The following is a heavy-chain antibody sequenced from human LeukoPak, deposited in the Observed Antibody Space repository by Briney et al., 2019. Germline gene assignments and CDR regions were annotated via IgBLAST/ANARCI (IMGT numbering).Heavy chain of an antibody. J-gene: IGHJ4*02. CDR3: ARAKGQLILPFFDN. Sequence: MSSETLSLTCAVYGGSFSGYYWSWIRQPPGKGLEFIANIYYAGTTYYNPSLKGRVTISVATSKDQFSLKLTSVTAADTAVYFCARAKGQLILPFFDNWGQGALVTVSS. D-gene: IGHD1-1*01. CDR2: IYYAGTT. CDR1: GGSFSGYY. V-gene: IGHV4-34*01.